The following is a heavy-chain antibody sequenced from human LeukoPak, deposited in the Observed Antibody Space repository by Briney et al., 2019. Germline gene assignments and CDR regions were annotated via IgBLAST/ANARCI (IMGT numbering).Heavy chain of an antibody. CDR3: ARSRYCSGGSCYPAG. D-gene: IGHD2-15*01. J-gene: IGHJ4*02. V-gene: IGHV4-34*01. CDR2: INPSGST. CDR1: GGSFSGYY. Sequence: SETLSLTCTVFGGSFSGYYWSWIRQPPDKGLEWIGEINPSGSTNYNPSLETRVTISTDTSKNHFSLNLNSVTAADTAVYYCARSRYCSGGSCYPAGWGQGTLVTVSS.